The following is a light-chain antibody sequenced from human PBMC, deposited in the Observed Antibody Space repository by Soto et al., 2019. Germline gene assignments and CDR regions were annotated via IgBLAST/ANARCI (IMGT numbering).Light chain of an antibody. CDR1: ENITNY. J-gene: IGKJ1*01. V-gene: IGKV1-39*01. CDR2: AAS. CDR3: QQTYRSSWT. Sequence: QLAQSPSSLSASVGDRVTITCRAGENITNYFNWYQQKPGKAPTLLIYAASSLQSGVPSRFSGSGSGTDFTLTISSLQPEDFATYYCQQTYRSSWTFGPGTKVDNK.